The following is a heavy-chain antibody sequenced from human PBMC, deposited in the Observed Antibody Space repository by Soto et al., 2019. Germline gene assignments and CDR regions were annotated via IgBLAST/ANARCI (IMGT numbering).Heavy chain of an antibody. D-gene: IGHD1-7*01. CDR1: GFTFSTYW. J-gene: IGHJ4*02. CDR2: IDQDGSEK. V-gene: IGHV3-7*05. CDR3: ARDPHYRGTSAEYRLFDQ. Sequence: GGSLRLSCAASGFTFSTYWVHWVRQAPGKGLEWVANIDQDGSEKNYMDSLKGRITISRDRVKNSVYLQMNSLRVEDTAVYYCARDPHYRGTSAEYRLFDQWGQGAVVTVSS.